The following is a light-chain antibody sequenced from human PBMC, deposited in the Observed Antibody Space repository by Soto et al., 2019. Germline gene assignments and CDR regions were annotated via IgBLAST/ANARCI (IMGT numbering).Light chain of an antibody. Sequence: QLVLTQSPSASASLGASVKLTCTLSSGHSNYAIAWHQQQPEKGPRYLMKLNSDGSHRKGDGIPDRFSGSSSGAERYLTISSLQSEDEADYYCQTWGTGIWVFGGGTKLDRP. V-gene: IGLV4-69*01. CDR3: QTWGTGIWV. J-gene: IGLJ3*02. CDR1: SGHSNYA. CDR2: LNSDGSH.